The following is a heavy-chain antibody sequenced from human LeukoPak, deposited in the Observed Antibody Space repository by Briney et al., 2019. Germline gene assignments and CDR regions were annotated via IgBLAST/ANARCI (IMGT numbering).Heavy chain of an antibody. J-gene: IGHJ6*02. CDR3: ARGPAAPYYYYYGMDV. CDR2: IKQDGSEK. D-gene: IGHD2-2*01. Sequence: LRLSGAASGLDISTYSMNGVRQAPGKGLEWVANIKQDGSEKYYVDSVKGRFTISRDNAKSSLYLQMTGLRAEDTAVYYCARGPAAPYYYYYGMDVWGQGTTVTVSS. CDR1: GLDISTYS. V-gene: IGHV3-7*01.